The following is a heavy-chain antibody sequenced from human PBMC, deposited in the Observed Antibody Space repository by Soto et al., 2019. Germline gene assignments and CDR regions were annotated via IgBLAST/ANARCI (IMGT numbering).Heavy chain of an antibody. Sequence: QVQLVQSGAEVRKPGASVTVSCRSSGDSFNDYYTLCATGPWTRVECVGWINPNGGVTKYAQKFQGGVSMTRDTSIRTVYMQLSRLRSDDTAVYYCARESGVATATLDYYYFYMDVWGTRTTVTVSS. J-gene: IGHJ6*03. CDR3: ARESGVATATLDYYYFYMDV. V-gene: IGHV1-2*02. D-gene: IGHD5-12*01. CDR2: INPNGGVT. CDR1: GDSFNDYY.